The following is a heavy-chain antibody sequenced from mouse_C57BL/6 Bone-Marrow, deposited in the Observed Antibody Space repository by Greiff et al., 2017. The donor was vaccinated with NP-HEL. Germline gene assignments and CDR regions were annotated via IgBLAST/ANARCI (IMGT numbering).Heavy chain of an antibody. D-gene: IGHD2-12*01. CDR1: GYTFTDYY. Sequence: VQLQQSGPELVKPGASVKISCKASGYTFTDYYMNWVKQSHGKSLEWIGDINPNNGGTSYNQKFKGKATLTVDKSSSTAYMALRSLTSEDSAVYYCARSRVYDKNFDYWGQGTTLTVSS. CDR3: ARSRVYDKNFDY. V-gene: IGHV1-26*01. CDR2: INPNNGGT. J-gene: IGHJ2*01.